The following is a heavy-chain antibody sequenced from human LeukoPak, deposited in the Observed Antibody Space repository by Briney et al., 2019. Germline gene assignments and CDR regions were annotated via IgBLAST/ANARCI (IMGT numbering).Heavy chain of an antibody. J-gene: IGHJ4*02. Sequence: SETLSLTCTVSGGSISSGAYYWSWIRQHPGKGLEWIGYIYYSGSTYCNPSLKSRVTISVDTSKNQFSLKLSSVTAADTAVYYCARTYYDILTGSTLNYFDYWGQGTLVTVSS. V-gene: IGHV4-31*03. CDR2: IYYSGST. D-gene: IGHD3-9*01. CDR3: ARTYYDILTGSTLNYFDY. CDR1: GGSISSGAYY.